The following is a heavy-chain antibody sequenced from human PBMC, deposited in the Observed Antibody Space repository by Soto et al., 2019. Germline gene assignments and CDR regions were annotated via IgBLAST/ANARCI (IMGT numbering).Heavy chain of an antibody. J-gene: IGHJ6*02. CDR3: ARVPNPFRLKIGYGMDV. Sequence: SQTLSLTCAISGDSISSKSAAWNWIRQSPSRGLEWLGRTYYRSKWYNDYAVSVKSRITINPDTSKNQFSLQLNSVTPEDTAVYYCARVPNPFRLKIGYGMDVWGQGTTVTVSS. CDR1: GDSISSKSAA. CDR2: TYYRSKWYN. V-gene: IGHV6-1*01.